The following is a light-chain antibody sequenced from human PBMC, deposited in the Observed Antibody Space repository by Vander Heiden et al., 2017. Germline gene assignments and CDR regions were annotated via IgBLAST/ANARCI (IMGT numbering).Light chain of an antibody. J-gene: IGKJ4*01. CDR2: LGS. Sequence: DIVMTQFPLSLSVTPGEPASISCRSSQTLLHSSGKNYLDWFLQKPGQSPQLLIYLGSTRAHGVPDRFSGRGSGTDFTLKISRVEAEDVGVYYCMQGTQTALSFGGGTRLEIK. CDR3: MQGTQTALS. V-gene: IGKV2-28*01. CDR1: QTLLHSSGKNY.